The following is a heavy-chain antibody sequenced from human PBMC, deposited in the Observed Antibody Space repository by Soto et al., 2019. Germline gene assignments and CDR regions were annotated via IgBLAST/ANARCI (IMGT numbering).Heavy chain of an antibody. Sequence: QVQLVQSGAEVKKPGASVKVSCKASGYTFTSYGISWVRQAPGQGLEWMGWISAYNGNTNYAQKLQGRVTMTTDTSTSTAYMELRSLRSDDTAVYYCARDRVVRGVIITGSYNWFDPWGQGTLVTVPS. J-gene: IGHJ5*02. D-gene: IGHD3-10*01. CDR2: ISAYNGNT. CDR3: ARDRVVRGVIITGSYNWFDP. CDR1: GYTFTSYG. V-gene: IGHV1-18*01.